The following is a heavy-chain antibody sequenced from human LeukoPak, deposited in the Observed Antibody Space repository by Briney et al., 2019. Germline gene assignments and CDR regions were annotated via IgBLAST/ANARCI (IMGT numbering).Heavy chain of an antibody. CDR1: GLAFSDHY. D-gene: IGHD5-24*01. CDR2: IRNKAISYTT. CDR3: ARVFGADGYSLDY. V-gene: IGHV3-72*01. Sequence: GGSLRLSCAASGLAFSDHYMDWVRQAPGKGLEWVGRIRNKAISYTTEYAASVKGRFTISRDDSKNSLYLQMNSLEPEDTAVYYCARVFGADGYSLDYWGQGTLVTVSS. J-gene: IGHJ4*02.